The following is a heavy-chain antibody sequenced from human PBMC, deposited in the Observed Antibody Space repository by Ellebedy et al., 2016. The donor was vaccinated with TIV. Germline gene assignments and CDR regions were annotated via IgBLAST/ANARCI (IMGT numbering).Heavy chain of an antibody. Sequence: ASVKVSCKGSGYTFTSFGMSWLRQAPGKGLEWMGWISSHTGDTNYAQNFQDRVTMTTDTSTRTGYMELRSLRSDDTAAYYCARVIGLRDCDGATCSPPPPLDYWGQGTLVIVSS. CDR3: ARVIGLRDCDGATCSPPPPLDY. V-gene: IGHV1-18*04. J-gene: IGHJ4*02. D-gene: IGHD2-21*01. CDR1: GYTFTSFG. CDR2: ISSHTGDT.